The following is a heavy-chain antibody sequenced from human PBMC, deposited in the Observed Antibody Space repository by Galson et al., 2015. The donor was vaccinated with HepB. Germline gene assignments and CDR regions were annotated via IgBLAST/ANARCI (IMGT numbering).Heavy chain of an antibody. CDR2: ISYDGSNK. D-gene: IGHD5-18*01. Sequence: SLRLSCAASGFTLSHYGMHWVRQAPGKGLEWVAVISYDGSNKHYADSVKGRFTIFRDKSKSTLYLQMNSLRIEDTSVYYCARDRDTAMDRSTGYFDYWGQGTLVTVSS. CDR1: GFTLSHYG. CDR3: ARDRDTAMDRSTGYFDY. J-gene: IGHJ4*02. V-gene: IGHV3-30*03.